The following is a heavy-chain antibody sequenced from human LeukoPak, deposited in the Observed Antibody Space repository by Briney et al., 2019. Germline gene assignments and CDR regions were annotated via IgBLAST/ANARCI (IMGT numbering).Heavy chain of an antibody. D-gene: IGHD3-10*01. J-gene: IGHJ4*02. CDR3: AKDGRDIWFGELFEYYFDY. V-gene: IGHV3-30*02. CDR1: GFTFSSYG. CDR2: IRYDGSNK. Sequence: GGSLRLSCAASGFTFSSYGMHWVRQAPGKGLEWVAFIRYDGSNKCYADSVKGRFTISRDNSKNTLYLQMNSLRAEDTAVYYCAKDGRDIWFGELFEYYFDYWGQGTLVTVSS.